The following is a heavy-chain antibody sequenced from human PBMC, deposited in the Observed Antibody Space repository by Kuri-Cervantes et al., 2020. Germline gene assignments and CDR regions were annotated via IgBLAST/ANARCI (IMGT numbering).Heavy chain of an antibody. CDR2: IFYTGST. CDR3: ARDGDLDAFDI. Sequence: SETLSLTCTVSGGSISPYYWTWIRQPPGKGLEWIGYIFYTGSTNYNASLKSRVTISVDTSKNQFSLKLSSVTAADTAVYYCARDGDLDAFDIWGRGTMVTVSS. V-gene: IGHV4-59*13. CDR1: GGSISPYY. J-gene: IGHJ3*02. D-gene: IGHD3-10*01.